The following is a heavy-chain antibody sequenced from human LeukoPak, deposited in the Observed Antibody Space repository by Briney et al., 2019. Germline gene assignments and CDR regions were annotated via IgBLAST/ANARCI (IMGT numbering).Heavy chain of an antibody. Sequence: ASVKVSCKASGYTFTSYDINWVRQATGQGLEWMGWINPNSGGTNYAQKFQGRVTMTRDTSISTAYMELSRLRSDDTAVYYCARGGEWELLGYYYYMDVWGKGTTVTVSS. CDR1: GYTFTSYD. J-gene: IGHJ6*03. V-gene: IGHV1-2*02. D-gene: IGHD1-26*01. CDR3: ARGGEWELLGYYYYMDV. CDR2: INPNSGGT.